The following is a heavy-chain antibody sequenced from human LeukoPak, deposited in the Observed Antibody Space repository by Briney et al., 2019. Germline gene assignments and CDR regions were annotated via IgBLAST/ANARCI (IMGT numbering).Heavy chain of an antibody. Sequence: ASVKVSCKASGYSFTSHYMHWVRQAPGQGLEWMGWINPNSGGTKYAQKFQGRVTMTRDTSITTAYMELSRLRSDDTALYYCARDRREVYKYGSGTFKFGENFFDSWGQGTLVTVSS. CDR2: INPNSGGT. CDR3: ARDRREVYKYGSGTFKFGENFFDS. J-gene: IGHJ4*02. CDR1: GYSFTSHY. D-gene: IGHD3-10*01. V-gene: IGHV1-2*02.